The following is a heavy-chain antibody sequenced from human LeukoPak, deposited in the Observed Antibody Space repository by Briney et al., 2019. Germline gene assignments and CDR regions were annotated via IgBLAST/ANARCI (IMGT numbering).Heavy chain of an antibody. CDR1: GFTFSSYS. CDR2: ISSSSSYI. D-gene: IGHD4-17*01. CDR3: ARFSVTLDAFDI. Sequence: PGGSLRLSCAASGFTFSSYSMNWVRQAPGKGLEWVSSISSSSSYIYYADSVKGRFTISRDNAKNSLYLQMNSLRAEDTAVYYCARFSVTLDAFDIWGQGTMVTVSS. V-gene: IGHV3-21*01. J-gene: IGHJ3*02.